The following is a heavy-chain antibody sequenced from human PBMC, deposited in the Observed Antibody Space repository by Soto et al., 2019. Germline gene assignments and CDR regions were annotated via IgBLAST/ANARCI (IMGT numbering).Heavy chain of an antibody. D-gene: IGHD3-10*01. CDR2: VYPGDSDT. CDR3: ARQSTSAPKDY. J-gene: IGHJ4*01. V-gene: IGHV5-51*01. Sequence: GEPLKISCKGSGYSFTTYWIAWVRQMPGKGLEWVGVVYPGDSDTRYSPSFEGHVTISVDKSISTAFLQWNSLKASDNAIYFCARQSTSAPKDYWGQGTLVTVSS. CDR1: GYSFTTYW.